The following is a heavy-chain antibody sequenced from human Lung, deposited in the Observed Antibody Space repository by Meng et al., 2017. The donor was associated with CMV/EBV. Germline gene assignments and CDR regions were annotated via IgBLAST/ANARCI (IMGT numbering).Heavy chain of an antibody. Sequence: QVQLQESGPGLVKPSXXLSLTCTVSGGSISSYFLSWIRQPAGKGLVWIGRIYTTGSTNYNPSLKSRITLSLDTSKNQFSLELSSVTAADTAVYYCATTDWGFSRWYFDLWGRGTLVTVSS. CDR1: GGSISSYF. CDR2: IYTTGST. D-gene: IGHD3-16*01. CDR3: ATTDWGFSRWYFDL. V-gene: IGHV4-4*07. J-gene: IGHJ2*01.